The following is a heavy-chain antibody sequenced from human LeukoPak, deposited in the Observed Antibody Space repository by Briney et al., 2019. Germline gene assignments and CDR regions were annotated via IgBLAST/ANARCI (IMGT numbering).Heavy chain of an antibody. CDR2: INPNSGGT. Sequence: ASVKVSCKASGYTFTGYYMHWVRQAPGQGLEWMGWINPNSGGTNYAQKFQGRVTMTRDTSISTAYMELSRLRSDDTAVYYCAREGERGKNHYDDAFDIWGQGTMVTVSS. D-gene: IGHD3-16*01. CDR3: AREGERGKNHYDDAFDI. J-gene: IGHJ3*02. V-gene: IGHV1-2*02. CDR1: GYTFTGYY.